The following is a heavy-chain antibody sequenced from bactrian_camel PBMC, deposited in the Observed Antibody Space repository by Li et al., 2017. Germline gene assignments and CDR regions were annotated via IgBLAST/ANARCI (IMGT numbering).Heavy chain of an antibody. CDR1: GSPFSTSC. Sequence: HVQLVESGGGSVQAGGSLRLSCAISGSPFSTSCIGWFRQAPGKEREGVAVIGSDEKGAYGDAVKGRFTISKDSTKNTLYLQMDSLKPEDTAVYYCAASQGWIPSAPFLRDGLDHAFWGLGTQVTVS. D-gene: IGHD5*01. V-gene: IGHV3S57*01. CDR2: IGSDEKG. J-gene: IGHJ4*01. CDR3: AASQGWIPSAPFLRDGLDHAF.